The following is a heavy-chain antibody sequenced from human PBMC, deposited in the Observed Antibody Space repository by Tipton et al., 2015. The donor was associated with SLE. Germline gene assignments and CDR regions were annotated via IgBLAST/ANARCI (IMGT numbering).Heavy chain of an antibody. CDR3: ARALLIAVAGINWFDP. D-gene: IGHD6-19*01. CDR1: GYTFTSYG. V-gene: IGHV1-18*01. J-gene: IGHJ5*02. Sequence: QVQLVQSGAEVKKPGASAKVSCKASGYTFTSYGISWVRQAPGQGLEWMGWISAYNGNTNYAQKLQGRVTMTTDTSTSTAYMELRSLRSDDTAVYYCARALLIAVAGINWFDPWGQGTLVTVSS. CDR2: ISAYNGNT.